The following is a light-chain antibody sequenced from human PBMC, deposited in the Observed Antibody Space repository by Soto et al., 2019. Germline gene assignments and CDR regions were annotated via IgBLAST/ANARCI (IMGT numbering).Light chain of an antibody. J-gene: IGLJ3*02. Sequence: QSVLTQPPSASGTPGQRVIISCSGSSSNIGTNTVTWYQHLPTTAPKLLIYGDNQRPSGVPDRFSASKSGTSASLAISGLQSEDEADYYCATWDDSLDGLVFGGGTKLTV. CDR2: GDN. CDR1: SSNIGTNT. V-gene: IGLV1-44*01. CDR3: ATWDDSLDGLV.